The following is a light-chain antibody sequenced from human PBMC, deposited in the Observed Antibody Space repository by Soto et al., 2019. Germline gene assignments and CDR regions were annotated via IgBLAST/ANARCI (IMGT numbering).Light chain of an antibody. CDR1: QPISDY. J-gene: IGKJ1*01. V-gene: IGKV1-13*02. CDR2: HAS. Sequence: IQMTQSPSSLSASVGDRVTITCRTSQPISDYLNWYQQKPGTAPKLLIYHASTLESGVPSRFSGSGSGTEFTLTISSLQPDDFATYYCQQYNSYSFGQGTKVDIK. CDR3: QQYNSYS.